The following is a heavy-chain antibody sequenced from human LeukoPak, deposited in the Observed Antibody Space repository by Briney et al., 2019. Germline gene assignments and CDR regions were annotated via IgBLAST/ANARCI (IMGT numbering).Heavy chain of an antibody. CDR2: ISSSGSTI. Sequence: GGSLRLSCSASGFTFSTYTMNWVRQAPGKGLEWVSYISSSGSTIYYADSVKGRFTISRDNAKNSLYLQMNSLRAEDTAVYYCAELGIAMIGGVWGKGTTVTISS. D-gene: IGHD3-10*02. CDR3: AELGIAMIGGV. CDR1: GFTFSTYT. J-gene: IGHJ6*04. V-gene: IGHV3-48*04.